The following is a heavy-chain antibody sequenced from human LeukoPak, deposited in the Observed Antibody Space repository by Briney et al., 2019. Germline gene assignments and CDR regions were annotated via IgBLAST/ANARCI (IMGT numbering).Heavy chain of an antibody. D-gene: IGHD3-3*01. CDR3: ARQITIFGVVPRFDP. V-gene: IGHV4-39*01. Sequence: WVRQAPGKGLEWIGSIYYSGSTYYNPSLKSRVTISVDTSKNQFSLKLSSVTAADTAVYYCARQITIFGVVPRFDPWGQGTLVTVSS. CDR2: IYYSGST. J-gene: IGHJ5*02.